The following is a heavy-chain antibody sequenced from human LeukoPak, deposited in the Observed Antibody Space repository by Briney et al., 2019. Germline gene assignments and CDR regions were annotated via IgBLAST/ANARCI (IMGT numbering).Heavy chain of an antibody. D-gene: IGHD6-19*01. CDR2: IYHDGTYK. CDR3: VREPQGGWGGSFDY. J-gene: IGHJ4*02. Sequence: GGSLRLPCAASGFTFSNYGMHWVRQGPGKGLEWVALIYHDGTYKYYRDSVKGRFTISRDNSKNTLYLQMNSLRAEDTALYSCVREPQGGWGGSFDYWGQGTLVTVSS. CDR1: GFTFSNYG. V-gene: IGHV3-33*01.